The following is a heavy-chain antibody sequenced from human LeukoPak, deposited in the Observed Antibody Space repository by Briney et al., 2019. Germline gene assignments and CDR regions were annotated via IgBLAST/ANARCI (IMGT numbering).Heavy chain of an antibody. CDR1: GGTFSKYG. Sequence: ASVKVSCKASGGTFSKYGISWVRQAPGQGLEWMGIINPSGGSTSYAQKFQGRVTMTRDTSTSTVYMELSSLRSEDTAVYYCARWAVGEPIDAFDIWGQGTMVTVSS. CDR2: INPSGGST. V-gene: IGHV1-46*01. D-gene: IGHD3-16*01. J-gene: IGHJ3*02. CDR3: ARWAVGEPIDAFDI.